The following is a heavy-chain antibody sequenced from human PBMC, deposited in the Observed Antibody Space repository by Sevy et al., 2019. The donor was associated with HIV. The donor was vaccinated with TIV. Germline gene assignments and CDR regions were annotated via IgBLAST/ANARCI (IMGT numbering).Heavy chain of an antibody. CDR1: GYTFNNYG. CDR2: ISVYGET. V-gene: IGHV1-18*01. CDR3: ARGLYFDFGAY. J-gene: IGHJ4*02. Sequence: ASVKVSRKTSGYTFNNYGISWVREAPGQGLEWMGWISVYGETNYAQKVQDRLTVTTDTSTATAYMELRSLRSDDTAVYYCARGLYFDFGAYWGQGTLVTVSS. D-gene: IGHD3-10*01.